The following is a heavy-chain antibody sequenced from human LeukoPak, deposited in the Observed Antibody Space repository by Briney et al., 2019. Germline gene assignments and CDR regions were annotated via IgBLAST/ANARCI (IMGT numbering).Heavy chain of an antibody. V-gene: IGHV4-59*02. J-gene: IGHJ2*01. CDR1: GGSVSSYY. Sequence: SETLSLTCTVSGGSVSSYYWSWMRQSPGKGLEWIGYVYYSGSTNYNPALKSRVTISLDTSENQFSLKLSSETAADTAVYYCAREANSPTARYWYFDLWGRGTQVTVSS. CDR2: VYYSGST. D-gene: IGHD2-21*01. CDR3: AREANSPTARYWYFDL.